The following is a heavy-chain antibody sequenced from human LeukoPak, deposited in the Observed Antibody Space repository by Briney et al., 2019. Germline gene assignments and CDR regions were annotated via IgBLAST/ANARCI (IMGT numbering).Heavy chain of an antibody. J-gene: IGHJ4*02. CDR2: ISGSGGST. D-gene: IGHD6-13*01. Sequence: GGSLRLSCAASGFTFSSYAMSWVRQAPGKGLEWVSAISGSGGSTYYADSVKCRFTISRDNSKNTLYLQMNSLRAEDTAVYYCAKSYSSSWYYFDYWGQGTLVTVSS. CDR1: GFTFSSYA. V-gene: IGHV3-23*01. CDR3: AKSYSSSWYYFDY.